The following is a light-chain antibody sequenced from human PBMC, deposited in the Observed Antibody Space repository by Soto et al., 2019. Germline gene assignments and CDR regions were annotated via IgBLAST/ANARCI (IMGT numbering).Light chain of an antibody. CDR2: AAS. Sequence: DIQMTQSPADMSASVGDRVTITCRASHDIINYLAWFQQKPGKVPKRLIYAASSLDRGVPSRFSGSGYDTEFTLTIKRLQPEDFATYYCLQYNTYPLTFGQGTRLEIK. CDR3: LQYNTYPLT. V-gene: IGKV1-17*03. CDR1: HDIINY. J-gene: IGKJ5*01.